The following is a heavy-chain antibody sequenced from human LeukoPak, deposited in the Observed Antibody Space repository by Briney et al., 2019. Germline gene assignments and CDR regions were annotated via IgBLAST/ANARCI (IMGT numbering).Heavy chain of an antibody. Sequence: ASVKVSCKASGYTFTGYYMHWVRQAPGQGLEWMGWINANSGGTNYAQKFQGRVTMTRDTSISTAYMELSRLRSDDTAVYYCARDLYYYDSSGYPPWGQGTLVTVSS. CDR2: INANSGGT. D-gene: IGHD3-22*01. CDR3: ARDLYYYDSSGYPP. V-gene: IGHV1-2*02. J-gene: IGHJ4*02. CDR1: GYTFTGYY.